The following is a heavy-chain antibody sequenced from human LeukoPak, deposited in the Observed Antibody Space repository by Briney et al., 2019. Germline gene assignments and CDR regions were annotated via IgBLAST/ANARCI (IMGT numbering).Heavy chain of an antibody. J-gene: IGHJ3*02. D-gene: IGHD5-24*01. V-gene: IGHV1-2*02. CDR2: IIPNSGGT. CDR3: ARRDGYTIADAFDI. CDR1: GYTFTGYY. Sequence: GASVKVSCKASGYTFTGYYMHWVRQAPGQGLEWMGWIIPNSGGTNYAQKFQGRVTMTRDTSISTAYMELSRLRSDDTAVYYCARRDGYTIADAFDIWGQGTMVTVSS.